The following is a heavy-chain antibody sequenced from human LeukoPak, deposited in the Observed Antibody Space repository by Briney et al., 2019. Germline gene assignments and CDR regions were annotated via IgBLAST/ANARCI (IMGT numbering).Heavy chain of an antibody. CDR1: GFTFSHYG. Sequence: PGGSLRLSCAASGFTFSHYGMSWVRQAPGKGLQWVSGIPSSGGTTYYADSVKGRFTISRDNSKNTLYLQMNSLRAEDTAVYYCAKSAAYGATRIPFDYWGQGTLVTVSS. J-gene: IGHJ4*02. D-gene: IGHD4-17*01. CDR3: AKSAAYGATRIPFDY. V-gene: IGHV3-23*01. CDR2: IPSSGGTT.